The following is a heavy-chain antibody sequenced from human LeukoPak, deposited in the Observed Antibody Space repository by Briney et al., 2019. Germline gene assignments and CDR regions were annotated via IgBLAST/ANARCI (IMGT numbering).Heavy chain of an antibody. Sequence: PSETLSLTWVVSGDSFTRYYWSWIRQSAGRGLEWIGQIYASGSTIYTPSRVSRVTLSIDTSQRQFSLKVRSVTAADTAVYYCAGRDQSTGWSFDYWGRGNLVTVFS. CDR1: GDSFTRYY. D-gene: IGHD6-19*01. V-gene: IGHV4-59*10. J-gene: IGHJ4*02. CDR2: IYASGST. CDR3: AGRDQSTGWSFDY.